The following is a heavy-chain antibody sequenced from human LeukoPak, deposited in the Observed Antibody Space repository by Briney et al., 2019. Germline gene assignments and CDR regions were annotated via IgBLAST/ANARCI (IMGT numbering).Heavy chain of an antibody. V-gene: IGHV3-30-3*01. J-gene: IGHJ5*02. CDR2: ISYDGSNK. CDR3: ARGYSEPNP. D-gene: IGHD1-1*01. CDR1: GFTFSSYA. Sequence: GGSLRLSCAASGFTFSSYAMHWVRQAPGKGLEWVAVISYDGSNKYYADSVKGRFTISRDNSKNTLYLQMNSLRAEDTAVYYCARGYSEPNPWGQGTLVTVSS.